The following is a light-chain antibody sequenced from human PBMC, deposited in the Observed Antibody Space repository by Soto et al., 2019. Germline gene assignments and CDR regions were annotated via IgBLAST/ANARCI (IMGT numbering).Light chain of an antibody. J-gene: IGKJ1*01. CDR2: KTS. V-gene: IGKV1-5*03. CDR3: QYYNDYCWT. CDR1: QSISSW. Sequence: DIQLTQSPSTLSASVGDRVTITCRASQSISSWFACYQQKPGKAPNLLIYKTSNLESGVPSRFSGSGSGTEFTLTISSLQPDDFATYYCQYYNDYCWTFGQGTKVEIK.